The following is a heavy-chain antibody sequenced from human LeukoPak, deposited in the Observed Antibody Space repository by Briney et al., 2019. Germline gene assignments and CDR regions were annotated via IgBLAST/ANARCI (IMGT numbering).Heavy chain of an antibody. Sequence: GGSLRLSCVASGFTFSDYWVHWVRQAPGKGLVWVSRISENGKTTTYADSVKGRFTISRDNAKNSVYLQMNSLRAEDTAVYYCGTVFDHWGPGILVTVSS. CDR2: ISENGKTT. CDR3: GTVFDH. V-gene: IGHV3-74*01. J-gene: IGHJ4*02. CDR1: GFTFSDYW.